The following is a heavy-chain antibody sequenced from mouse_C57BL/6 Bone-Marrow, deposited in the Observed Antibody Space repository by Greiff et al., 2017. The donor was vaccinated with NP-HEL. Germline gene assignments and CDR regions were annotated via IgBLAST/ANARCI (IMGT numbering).Heavy chain of an antibody. CDR2: IDPEDGDT. Sequence: VQLQQSGAELVRPGASVKLSCTASGFNIKDYYMHWVKQRPEQGLEWIGRIDPEDGDTEYAPKFQGKATMTADTSSNIAYLQLSSLTSEDTAVYYCTTDYYYGSSFDYWGQGTTLTVSS. CDR1: GFNIKDYY. V-gene: IGHV14-1*01. D-gene: IGHD1-1*01. J-gene: IGHJ2*01. CDR3: TTDYYYGSSFDY.